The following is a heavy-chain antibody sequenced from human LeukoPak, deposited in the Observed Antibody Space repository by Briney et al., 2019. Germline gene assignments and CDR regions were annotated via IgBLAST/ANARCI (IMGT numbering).Heavy chain of an antibody. Sequence: ASVKVSCKASGYTFTGYYMHWVRQAPGQGLEWMGWINPNSGGTNYAQKFQGRVTMTTDTSTSTAYMELRSLRSDDTAVYYCARDDSSGFFNWFDPWGQGTLVTVSS. J-gene: IGHJ5*02. CDR3: ARDDSSGFFNWFDP. CDR2: INPNSGGT. CDR1: GYTFTGYY. V-gene: IGHV1-2*02. D-gene: IGHD6-19*01.